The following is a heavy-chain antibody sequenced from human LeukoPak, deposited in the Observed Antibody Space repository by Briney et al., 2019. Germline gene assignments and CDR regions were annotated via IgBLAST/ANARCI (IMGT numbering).Heavy chain of an antibody. D-gene: IGHD1-26*01. J-gene: IGHJ4*02. CDR3: ATPSEGELSGFDY. Sequence: SETLSLTCTVSGGSISSSSYYWGWIRQPPGKGVEWIGSIYYSGSTYYNPSLKSRVTISVDTSKNQFSLKLSSVTAADTAVYYCATPSEGELSGFDYWGQGTLVTVSS. CDR1: GGSISSSSYY. V-gene: IGHV4-39*01. CDR2: IYYSGST.